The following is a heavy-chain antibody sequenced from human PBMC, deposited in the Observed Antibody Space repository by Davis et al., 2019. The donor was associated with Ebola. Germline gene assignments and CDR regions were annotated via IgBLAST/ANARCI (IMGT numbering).Heavy chain of an antibody. Sequence: GESLKISCAASGFTFSSYEMNWVRQAPGKGLEWVSYISSSSSTIYYADSVKGRFTISRDNAKNSLYLQMNSLRAEDTAVYYCAREGDFGVVAYWGQGILVTVSS. CDR3: AREGDFGVVAY. CDR2: ISSSSSTI. D-gene: IGHD3-3*01. J-gene: IGHJ4*02. CDR1: GFTFSSYE. V-gene: IGHV3-48*03.